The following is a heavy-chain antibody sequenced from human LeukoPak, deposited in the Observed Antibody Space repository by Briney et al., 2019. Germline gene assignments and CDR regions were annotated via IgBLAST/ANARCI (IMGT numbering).Heavy chain of an antibody. J-gene: IGHJ4*02. CDR2: LDPEDGET. Sequence: ASVKVSCKVSGYTLTELSMHWVRQAPGKGLEWMGGLDPEDGETIYAQKFQGRVTMTEDTSTDTAYMELSSLRSEDTAVYYCVTGTPKRIAAYIDYWGQGTLVTVSS. D-gene: IGHD6-25*01. CDR1: GYTLTELS. CDR3: VTGTPKRIAAYIDY. V-gene: IGHV1-24*01.